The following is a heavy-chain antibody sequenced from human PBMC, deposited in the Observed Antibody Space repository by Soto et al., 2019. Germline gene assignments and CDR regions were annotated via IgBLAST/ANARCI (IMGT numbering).Heavy chain of an antibody. V-gene: IGHV1-69*01. CDR1: RGSLNSKA. CDR3: ALGGGRGTGYHGFSHWFDP. Sequence: VEASWKARRGSLNSKAISWVQQATGQGLEWMGGIIPIFGTANYAQKFQGRGPITADESTSPADMELSSLRSEDTAVYYCALGGGRGTGYHGFSHWFDPSAQGPLVTVSS. D-gene: IGHD1-1*01. J-gene: IGHJ5*02. CDR2: IIPIFGTA.